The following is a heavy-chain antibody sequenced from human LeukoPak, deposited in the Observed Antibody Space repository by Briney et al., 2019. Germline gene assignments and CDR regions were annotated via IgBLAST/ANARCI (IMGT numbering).Heavy chain of an antibody. Sequence: GGSLRLSCAASGFTFSNYAMSWVRQAPGKGLEWVSSITISSVITYYADSVKGRFTISRDNSRDTLFLQMNSLRAEDTALYFCAKLIRPPRYSGNYFDSWSQGALVTVSS. V-gene: IGHV3-23*01. CDR2: ITISSVIT. D-gene: IGHD1-26*01. CDR3: AKLIRPPRYSGNYFDS. J-gene: IGHJ4*02. CDR1: GFTFSNYA.